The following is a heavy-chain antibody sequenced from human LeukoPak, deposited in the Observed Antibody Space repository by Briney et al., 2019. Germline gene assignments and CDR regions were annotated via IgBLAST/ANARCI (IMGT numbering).Heavy chain of an antibody. CDR1: GFTFSSYG. CDR3: ARIGYSSSCNDY. V-gene: IGHV3-7*01. CDR2: IRQDGSEK. J-gene: IGHJ4*02. Sequence: GGSLRLSCAASGFTFSSYGMSWVRQAPGKGLEWVGNIRQDGSEKHYVDSMKGRFAISRDNAKNSLYLQMNSLRAEDTAVYYCARIGYSSSCNDYWGQGTLVTVSS. D-gene: IGHD2-2*01.